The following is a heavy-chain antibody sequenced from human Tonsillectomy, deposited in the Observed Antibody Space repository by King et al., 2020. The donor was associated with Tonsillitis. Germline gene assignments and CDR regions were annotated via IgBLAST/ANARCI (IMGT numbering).Heavy chain of an antibody. V-gene: IGHV3-23*04. Sequence: VQLVESGGGLVQPGGSLRLSGAASGFTFSSYAMSWVRQAPGKGLEWGSGISGSGGSTYYVDSVKGRFTNSRDNSKNTLYLQMKSLRAEDTAVYYCPKAVLPTRDWYFYIWGRGTLVTVSS. CDR3: PKAVLPTRDWYFYI. CDR1: GFTFSSYA. J-gene: IGHJ2*01. CDR2: ISGSGGST. D-gene: IGHD2-8*02.